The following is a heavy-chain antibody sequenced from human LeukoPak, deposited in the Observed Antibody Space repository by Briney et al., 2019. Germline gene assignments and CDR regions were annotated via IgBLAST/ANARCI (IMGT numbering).Heavy chain of an antibody. V-gene: IGHV4-59*01. CDR1: GGSISSYY. Sequence: SETLSLTCTVSGGSISSYYWSWIRQPPGMGLEWIGNIYYSRSANYNPSLKSRVTISIDTSKNQFSLKLSSVTAADTAVYYCARDSGYSFGPFDYWGQGTLVTVSS. J-gene: IGHJ4*02. CDR3: ARDSGYSFGPFDY. D-gene: IGHD5-18*01. CDR2: IYYSRSA.